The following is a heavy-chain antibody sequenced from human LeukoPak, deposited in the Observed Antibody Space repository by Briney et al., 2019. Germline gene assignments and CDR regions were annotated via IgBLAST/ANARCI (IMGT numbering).Heavy chain of an antibody. V-gene: IGHV1-46*01. J-gene: IGHJ4*02. D-gene: IGHD5-12*01. CDR3: ARETDIPSVANYFDY. CDR1: GYIFTSYY. CDR2: INPTGGGT. Sequence: HWASVKVSCKASGYIFTSYYIHWVRQAPGQGLEWMGIINPTGGGTTYAQNFQGRVTMTRDMSTRTVYLEVSSLRPEDTAVYFCARETDIPSVANYFDYWGQGTLVTVSS.